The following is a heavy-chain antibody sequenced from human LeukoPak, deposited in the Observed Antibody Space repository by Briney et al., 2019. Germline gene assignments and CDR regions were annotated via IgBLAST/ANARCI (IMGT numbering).Heavy chain of an antibody. J-gene: IGHJ4*02. D-gene: IGHD1-1*01. CDR1: GFTFSSYW. Sequence: GGSLRLSCAASGFTFSSYWMSWVRQAPGKGLEWVANIKQDGSEKYYVDSVKGRFTISRDNAKNSLYLQMNSLRAEDTAVYFCARERLERHLSFDYWGQGTLVTVSS. CDR2: IKQDGSEK. V-gene: IGHV3-7*03. CDR3: ARERLERHLSFDY.